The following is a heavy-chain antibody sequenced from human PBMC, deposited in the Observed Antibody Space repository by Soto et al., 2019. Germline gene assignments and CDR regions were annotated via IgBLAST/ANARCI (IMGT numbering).Heavy chain of an antibody. CDR3: ARYVTRSLDAFDI. J-gene: IGHJ3*02. Sequence: QLQLQESGSGLVKPSQTLSLTCAVSGGSISSGGYSWSWIRQPPGKGLEWIGYIYHSGSTYYNPSLKSRVTISVDWSKNQFSLKLSSVTSADTAVYYCARYVTRSLDAFDIWGQGTMVTVSS. CDR1: GGSISSGGYS. D-gene: IGHD2-21*02. CDR2: IYHSGST. V-gene: IGHV4-30-2*01.